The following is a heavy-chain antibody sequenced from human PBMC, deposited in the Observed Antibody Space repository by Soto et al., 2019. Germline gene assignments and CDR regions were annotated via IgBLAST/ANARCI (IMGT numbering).Heavy chain of an antibody. D-gene: IGHD2-2*02. J-gene: IGHJ6*02. V-gene: IGHV3-21*01. CDR2: ISTSSTYI. CDR1: GFTFSSYS. Sequence: GGSLRLSCAASGFTFSSYSMDWVRQAPGKGLEWVSSISTSSTYIYYGDSVKGRFTISRDNAKNSLYLQMNSLRAEDTAVYYCARDTDPAITTGYYHLMDVWGQGTTVTVSS. CDR3: ARDTDPAITTGYYHLMDV.